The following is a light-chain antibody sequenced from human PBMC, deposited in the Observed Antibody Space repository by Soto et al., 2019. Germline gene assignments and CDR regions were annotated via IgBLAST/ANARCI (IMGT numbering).Light chain of an antibody. Sequence: QAVVTQPAYVSGSPGQSITISCTGTSSDVGGYNYVSWYQQHPGKAPKLMIFDVSNRPSGGSNRFSGSKSGNTASLTISGLQAEDEADYYCISYTSSSTHVVFGGGTQLTVL. J-gene: IGLJ2*01. CDR3: ISYTSSSTHVV. CDR2: DVS. V-gene: IGLV2-14*01. CDR1: SSDVGGYNY.